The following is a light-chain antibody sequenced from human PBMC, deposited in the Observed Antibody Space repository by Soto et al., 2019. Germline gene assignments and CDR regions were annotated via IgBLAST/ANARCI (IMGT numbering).Light chain of an antibody. CDR1: SDDVGAYNS. J-gene: IGLJ1*01. CDR2: KGT. CDR3: CSSAPESTYV. V-gene: IGLV2-23*01. Sequence: ALAQPASVSGSPGQSITISCTGTSDDVGAYNSVSWYQQLPHKAPQVILYKGTQRPSGVSSRFSGSTSGNAASLTISGLQADDEADYFCCSSAPESTYVFGTGTKVTVL.